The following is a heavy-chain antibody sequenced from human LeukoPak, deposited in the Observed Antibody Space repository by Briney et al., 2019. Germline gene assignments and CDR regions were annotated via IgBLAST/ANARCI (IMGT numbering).Heavy chain of an antibody. CDR3: ARLLWTGTPFDY. CDR2: TGFTET. J-gene: IGHJ4*02. V-gene: IGHV5-51*01. Sequence: GVCLKISCQGSGYRFSNYWIGWVRQMPGKGREWMGVTGFTETTYNPSFRGQVTISADKSINTAYLQCSSLKASDTAIYYCARLLWTGTPFDYWGQGTLVSVS. CDR1: GYRFSNYW. D-gene: IGHD3/OR15-3a*01.